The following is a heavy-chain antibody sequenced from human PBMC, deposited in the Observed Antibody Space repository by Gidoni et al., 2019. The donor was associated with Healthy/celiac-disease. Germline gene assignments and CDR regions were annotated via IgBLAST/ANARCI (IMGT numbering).Heavy chain of an antibody. CDR1: GVTLSSYA. Sequence: EVQLVESGGGLVQPGGSLRHACAAYGVTLSSYAIGWVRQAPGKGLEWVSAISGSGGSTYSADSVKGRFTISRDNSKNTLYLQMNSLRAEDTAVYYCAKDPHLYSSSWLDAFDIWGQGTMVTVSS. D-gene: IGHD6-13*01. CDR3: AKDPHLYSSSWLDAFDI. J-gene: IGHJ3*02. CDR2: ISGSGGST. V-gene: IGHV3-23*04.